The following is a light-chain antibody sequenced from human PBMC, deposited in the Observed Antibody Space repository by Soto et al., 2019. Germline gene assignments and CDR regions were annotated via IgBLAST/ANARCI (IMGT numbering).Light chain of an antibody. CDR2: GAS. CDR3: QQYGSLSWT. Sequence: EIVLTQSPATLSVSPGERATLSCRASQSVISNYLAWYQQKPGQAPRVLIYGASSRSAGIPDRFSGSGSGTDFTLTISRLEPEDFAVYYCQQYGSLSWTFGQGTKVDI. CDR1: QSVISNY. J-gene: IGKJ1*01. V-gene: IGKV3-20*01.